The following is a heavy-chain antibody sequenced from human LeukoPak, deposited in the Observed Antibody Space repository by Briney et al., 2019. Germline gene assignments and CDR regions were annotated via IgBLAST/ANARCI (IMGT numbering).Heavy chain of an antibody. J-gene: IGHJ5*02. CDR2: LSDSGGGT. V-gene: IGHV3-23*01. D-gene: IGHD6-13*01. Sequence: PGGTLRLSCAASGFSLSSYGMTWVRQAPGKQLEWVSTLSDSGGGTYYADSVKGRLTISRDNSRNTLYLQMHSLRVEDTAVYYCAKDRPYITSWYGCSTPWGQGTLVTVSS. CDR1: GFSLSSYG. CDR3: AKDRPYITSWYGCSTP.